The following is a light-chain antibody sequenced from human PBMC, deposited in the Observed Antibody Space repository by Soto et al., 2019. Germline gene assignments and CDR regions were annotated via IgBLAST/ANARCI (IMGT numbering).Light chain of an antibody. CDR1: NIGSKS. J-gene: IGLJ3*02. V-gene: IGLV3-21*02. Sequence: SYELTQPPSVSVAPGQTARVTCGGDNIGSKSVYWYQQKPGQAPVLVVYDDSDRPSGIPEGFSGSNSGNTATLTISRVEAGDEADYYCQVWDLSSDHWVFGGGTKLTVL. CDR3: QVWDLSSDHWV. CDR2: DDS.